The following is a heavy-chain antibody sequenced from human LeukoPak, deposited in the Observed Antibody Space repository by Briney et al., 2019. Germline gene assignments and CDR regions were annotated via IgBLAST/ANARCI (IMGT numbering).Heavy chain of an antibody. CDR2: IKEEGSEK. J-gene: IGHJ6*03. Sequence: GGSLRLSCVGSGFTFSGYWMSWVRQAPGKGLEWVAKIKEEGSEKYYVDSVKGRFTISRDNAKNSLYLQMNSLRAEETAVYYCARDGEYNWHMDVWGKGTTVTVSS. CDR1: GFTFSGYW. V-gene: IGHV3-7*01. CDR3: ARDGEYNWHMDV. D-gene: IGHD1-20*01.